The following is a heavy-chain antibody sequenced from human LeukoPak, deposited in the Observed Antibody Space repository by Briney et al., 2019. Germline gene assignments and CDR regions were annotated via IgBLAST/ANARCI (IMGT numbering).Heavy chain of an antibody. Sequence: GGSLRLSCAASGFTFSSYWMSWVRQAPGKGLEWVANIKQDGSEKYYVDSVKGRFTISRDNAKNSLYLQMNSLRAEDTAVYYCARARYRYMTTGSPTDYWGQGTLVTVSS. D-gene: IGHD4-11*01. CDR1: GFTFSSYW. V-gene: IGHV3-7*01. CDR3: ARARYRYMTTGSPTDY. CDR2: IKQDGSEK. J-gene: IGHJ4*02.